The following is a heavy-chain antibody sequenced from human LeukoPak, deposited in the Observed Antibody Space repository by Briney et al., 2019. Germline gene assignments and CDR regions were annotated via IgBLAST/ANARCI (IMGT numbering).Heavy chain of an antibody. Sequence: PGGSLRLSCAASGFTFDDYGMSWVRQAPGEGLEWVSGINWNGGSTGYADSVKGRFTISRDNAKNSLYLQMNSLRAEDTALYYCARDLDYSGSYRNRWFDPWGQGTLVTVSS. CDR3: ARDLDYSGSYRNRWFDP. CDR2: INWNGGST. D-gene: IGHD1-26*01. CDR1: GFTFDDYG. V-gene: IGHV3-20*04. J-gene: IGHJ5*02.